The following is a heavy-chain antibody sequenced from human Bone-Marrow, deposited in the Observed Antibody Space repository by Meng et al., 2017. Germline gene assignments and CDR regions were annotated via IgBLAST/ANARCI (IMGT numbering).Heavy chain of an antibody. CDR3: VRDGGPGAWPLDY. CDR1: GFTFSRNA. CDR2: VSGDGGHK. V-gene: IGHV3-30*03. D-gene: IGHD3-16*01. Sequence: GGLLRLSCVASGFTFSRNAMHWVRQAPGRGLEWLARVSGDGGHKSYVDSVKGRFTISRDNSEDTLYLQMKSLAAEDTAMYYCVRDGGPGAWPLDYWGQGTLVTVSS. J-gene: IGHJ4*02.